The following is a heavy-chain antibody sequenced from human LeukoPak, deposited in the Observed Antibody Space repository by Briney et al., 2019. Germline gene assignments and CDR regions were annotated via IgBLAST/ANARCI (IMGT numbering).Heavy chain of an antibody. V-gene: IGHV3-7*01. D-gene: IGHD1-26*01. J-gene: IGHJ1*01. CDR3: AREISGSYLFQH. CDR1: GFTFSSYW. Sequence: GGSLRLSCAASGFTFSSYWMTWVRQAPGKGLEWLANIRQDGSERYYVDSVKGRFTISRDNAKNSLYLQMNSLRAEDTAVYYCAREISGSYLFQHWGQGTLVTVSS. CDR2: IRQDGSER.